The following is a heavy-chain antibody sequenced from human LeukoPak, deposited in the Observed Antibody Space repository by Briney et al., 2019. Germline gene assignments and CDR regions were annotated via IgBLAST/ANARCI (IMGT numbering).Heavy chain of an antibody. Sequence: GGSLRLSCAASGFTFSSYGMHWVRQAPGKGLEWVAVIWYDGSNKYYADSVEGRFTISRDNSKNTLYLQMNSLRAEDTAVYYCARADYDSSGYYYDGNDAFDIWGQGTMVTVSS. D-gene: IGHD3-22*01. CDR2: IWYDGSNK. J-gene: IGHJ3*02. CDR1: GFTFSSYG. V-gene: IGHV3-33*01. CDR3: ARADYDSSGYYYDGNDAFDI.